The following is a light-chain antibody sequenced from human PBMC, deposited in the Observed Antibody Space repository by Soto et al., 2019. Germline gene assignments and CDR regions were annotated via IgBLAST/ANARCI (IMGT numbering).Light chain of an antibody. V-gene: IGKV3-20*01. CDR2: RTS. Sequence: EIVMTQSPATLSVSPGERATLSCRASQSISSNLAWYQQKPGQAPRLLMFRTSSRATGFPARFSGSGSGTDFTLTISRLEPGDFAVYYCQQYGSSPITFGQGTRLEN. CDR3: QQYGSSPIT. J-gene: IGKJ5*01. CDR1: QSISSN.